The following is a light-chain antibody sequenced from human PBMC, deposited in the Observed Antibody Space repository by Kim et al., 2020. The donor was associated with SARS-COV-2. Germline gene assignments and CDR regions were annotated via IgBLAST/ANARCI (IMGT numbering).Light chain of an antibody. CDR2: DVS. J-gene: IGLJ1*01. V-gene: IGLV2-14*03. Sequence: QSITIAWTGASSDVGSYNYVSWYQQHPGKAPKLMIYDVSNRPSGVSNRFSGSKSGNTASLTISGLQAEDEADYYCSSYTSSSTLYVFGTGTKAPS. CDR1: SSDVGSYNY. CDR3: SSYTSSSTLYV.